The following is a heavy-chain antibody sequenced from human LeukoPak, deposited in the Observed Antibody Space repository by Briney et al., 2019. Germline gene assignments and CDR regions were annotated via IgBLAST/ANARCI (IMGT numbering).Heavy chain of an antibody. V-gene: IGHV1-2*02. J-gene: IGHJ4*02. CDR1: XYTFTDXX. D-gene: IGHD6-19*01. CDR3: ARVEAGFDY. CDR2: LNPPCRRP. Sequence: VTVSFXXXXYTFTDXXMHGVRQAPGQGGEWLAWLNPPCRRPNYAHKFQGTLTITRHTSIRTAYMEPSRLRSDHTAVYYCARVEAGFDYWGQGTLVTVSS.